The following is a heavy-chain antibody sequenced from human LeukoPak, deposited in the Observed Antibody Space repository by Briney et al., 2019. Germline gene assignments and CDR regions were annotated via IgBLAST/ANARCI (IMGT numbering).Heavy chain of an antibody. D-gene: IGHD6-25*01. Sequence: GASVKVSCKASGYTLTRYYLHWVRQAPGQGLEWMGIINPSGGNTNYAQKLQGRATMTRDMSTSTVYMELRSLRSEDTAVYYCARGSAVVAGQASWFDPWGQGTLVTVSS. CDR2: INPSGGNT. J-gene: IGHJ5*02. CDR3: ARGSAVVAGQASWFDP. CDR1: GYTLTRYY. V-gene: IGHV1-46*01.